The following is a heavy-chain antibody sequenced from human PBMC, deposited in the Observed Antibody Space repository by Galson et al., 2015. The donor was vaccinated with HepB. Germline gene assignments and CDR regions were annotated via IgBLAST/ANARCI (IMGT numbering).Heavy chain of an antibody. CDR2: IKEDGSEK. Sequence: SLRLSCAASEFILSMYWMNWVRQAPGKGLEWVANIKEDGSEKNYVDSVKGRFTISRDNAKNSLYLQMNSLRAKDTAIYYCARVKRGEGYSCYYYGMDVWGQGTTVTVSS. CDR3: ARVKRGEGYSCYYYGMDV. J-gene: IGHJ6*02. CDR1: EFILSMYW. D-gene: IGHD3-10*01. V-gene: IGHV3-7*05.